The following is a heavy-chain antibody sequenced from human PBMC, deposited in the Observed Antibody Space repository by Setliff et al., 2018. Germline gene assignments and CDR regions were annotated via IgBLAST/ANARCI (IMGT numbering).Heavy chain of an antibody. CDR2: XXXXGGT. CDR3: VNWGGRNWFDP. V-gene: IGHV4-31*03. CDR1: GGPISSGNYY. Sequence: SETLSLTCTVSGGPISSGNYYWTWIRQHPXXXXXXXXXXXXXGGTYYXXSLKSRVTMSVDTSKNQFSLKLSSVTAADTAVYYCVNWGGRNWFDPWGQGTPVTVSS. J-gene: IGHJ5*02. D-gene: IGHD7-27*01.